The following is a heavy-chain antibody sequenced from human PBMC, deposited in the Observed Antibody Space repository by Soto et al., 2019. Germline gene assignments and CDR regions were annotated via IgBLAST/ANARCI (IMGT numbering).Heavy chain of an antibody. Sequence: EVQLVESGGGLVQPGGSLRLSCAASGFSVRNIYMTWVRQAPGKGLEWVSVIPSDGNTYYADSVKGRFTISRDNSKNTLYLEMNSLRVGDTAVYYCARDILGGSYDFCHGGQGTLVTVSS. D-gene: IGHD3-3*01. CDR2: IPSDGNT. V-gene: IGHV3-66*01. CDR1: GFSVRNIY. J-gene: IGHJ4*02. CDR3: ARDILGGSYDFCH.